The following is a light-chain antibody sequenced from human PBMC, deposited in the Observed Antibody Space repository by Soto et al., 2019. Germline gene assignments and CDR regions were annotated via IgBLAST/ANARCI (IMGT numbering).Light chain of an antibody. V-gene: IGLV2-8*01. CDR2: QVN. CDR1: NSDIGIYDF. Sequence: QSFLAQPPSASGSPGQSVTISCTGTNSDIGIYDFVSWYQQHPGKAPKVIIYQVNKRPSGVPDRFSGSKSGNTASLTVSGLRPEDEADYFCSSFAGSYSPYVFGTGTKVTVL. J-gene: IGLJ1*01. CDR3: SSFAGSYSPYV.